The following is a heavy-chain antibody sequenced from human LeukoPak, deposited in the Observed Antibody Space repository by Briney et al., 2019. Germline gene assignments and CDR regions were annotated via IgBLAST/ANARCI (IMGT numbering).Heavy chain of an antibody. Sequence: GSLRLSCAASGFTFSSYTMNWVRQAPGKGLEWIGYIHYTGSTNYNPSLRSRVTISVDMSKNQFSLKLSSVTAADTAVYYCARHGGNSAWYFDLWGRGTLVTVSS. CDR2: IHYTGST. CDR3: ARHGGNSAWYFDL. J-gene: IGHJ2*01. D-gene: IGHD4-23*01. CDR1: GFTFSSYT. V-gene: IGHV4-59*08.